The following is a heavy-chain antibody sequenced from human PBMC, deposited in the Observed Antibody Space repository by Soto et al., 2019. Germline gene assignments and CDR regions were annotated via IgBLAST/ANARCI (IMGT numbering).Heavy chain of an antibody. V-gene: IGHV4-39*01. CDR1: GGSISNSNYY. CDR3: ERHSIWLLLSDY. Sequence: SETLSLTCNVSGGSISNSNYYWGWIRQPPGKGLEWIGSIYNTGNTYYNPSLKSRVTISVDTSKNQFSLKLDSVTAADTAVYFCERHSIWLLLSDYWGQGSLVTVSS. CDR2: IYNTGNT. J-gene: IGHJ4*02. D-gene: IGHD3-22*01.